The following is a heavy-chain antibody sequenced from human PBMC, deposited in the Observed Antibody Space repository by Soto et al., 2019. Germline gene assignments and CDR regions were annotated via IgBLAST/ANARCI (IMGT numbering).Heavy chain of an antibody. CDR1: GYSFTSHY. CDR3: ARACSSGWYEGWFDP. D-gene: IGHD6-19*01. J-gene: IGHJ5*02. V-gene: IGHV1-69*11. CDR2: IIPILGTA. Sequence: SVKVSCKAIGYSFTSHYMHWVRQAPGQGLEWMGRIIPILGTANYAQKFQGRVTITADESTSTAYMELSSLRSADTAVYYCARACSSGWYEGWFDPWGQGTLVTVSS.